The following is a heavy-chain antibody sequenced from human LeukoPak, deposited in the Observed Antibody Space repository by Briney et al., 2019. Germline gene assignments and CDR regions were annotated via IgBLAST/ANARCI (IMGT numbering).Heavy chain of an antibody. Sequence: SETLSLTCAVYGGSFSGYYWSWIRQPPGKGLEWIGEINHSGSTNYNPSLKSRVTISVDTSKNQFSLKLSSVTAADTAVYYCGRTFCGVGSSYRSFNYWGREPWSPSPQ. CDR1: GGSFSGYY. D-gene: IGHD2-21*01. CDR3: GRTFCGVGSSYRSFNY. J-gene: IGHJ4*02. CDR2: INHSGST. V-gene: IGHV4-34*01.